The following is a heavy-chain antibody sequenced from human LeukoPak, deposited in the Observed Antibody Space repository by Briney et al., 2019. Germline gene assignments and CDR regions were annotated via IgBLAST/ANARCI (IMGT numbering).Heavy chain of an antibody. D-gene: IGHD1-26*01. J-gene: IGHJ4*02. V-gene: IGHV3-9*01. CDR2: ISWNSGSI. CDR3: ARDRSYPGAFDY. Sequence: GGSLRLSCAASGFTFDDYAMHWVRQAPGKGLEWVSGISWNSGSIGYADSVKGRFTISRDNAKNSLYLQMNSLRAEDTAVYYCARDRSYPGAFDYWGQGTLVTVSS. CDR1: GFTFDDYA.